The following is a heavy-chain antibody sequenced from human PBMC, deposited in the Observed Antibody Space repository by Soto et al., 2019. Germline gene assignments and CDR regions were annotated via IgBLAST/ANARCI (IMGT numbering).Heavy chain of an antibody. D-gene: IGHD3-22*01. CDR3: AKLGVPLTMITFPDY. V-gene: IGHV3-23*01. J-gene: IGHJ4*02. Sequence: GGSLRLSGAASGFTLTSNALSWVRQAPGKGLEWVSAISGSGGSTYYADSVKGRFTISRDNSKNTLYLQMNSLRAEDTAVYYCAKLGVPLTMITFPDYWGQGTLVTVSS. CDR2: ISGSGGST. CDR1: GFTLTSNA.